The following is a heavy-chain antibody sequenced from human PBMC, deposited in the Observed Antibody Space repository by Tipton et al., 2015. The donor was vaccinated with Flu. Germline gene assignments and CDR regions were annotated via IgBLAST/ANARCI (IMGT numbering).Heavy chain of an antibody. CDR2: IDGSGGNT. CDR1: GFTFSTYT. V-gene: IGHV3-23*01. J-gene: IGHJ5*02. D-gene: IGHD3-10*01. Sequence: GSLRLSCAASGFTFSTYTMCWIRQAPGKGLEWVSVIDGSGGNTYYTDSVKGRFTISRDNSKNTLYLQMNSLRVEDTAVYYCAKDGIMVRGLIVSAPWGQGTLVTVSS. CDR3: AKDGIMVRGLIVSAP.